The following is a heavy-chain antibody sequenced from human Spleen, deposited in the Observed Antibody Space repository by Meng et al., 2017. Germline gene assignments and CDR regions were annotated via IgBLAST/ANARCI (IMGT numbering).Heavy chain of an antibody. J-gene: IGHJ2*01. V-gene: IGHV3-53*05. CDR3: ATSVQGGRYSSSWYRRYWYFAL. CDR1: GFIVSSDY. Sequence: GESLKISCVASGFIVSSDYMTWVRQAPGKGLEWVAVIYSGGSTYYADSVKGRFTISRDNSKNTLYLQMNSLRAEDTAVYYCATSVQGGRYSSSWYRRYWYFALWGRGTQV. D-gene: IGHD6-13*01. CDR2: IYSGGST.